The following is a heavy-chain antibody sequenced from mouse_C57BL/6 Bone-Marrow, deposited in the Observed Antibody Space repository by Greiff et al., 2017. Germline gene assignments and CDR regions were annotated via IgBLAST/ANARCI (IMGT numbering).Heavy chain of an antibody. J-gene: IGHJ1*03. D-gene: IGHD1-1*01. Sequence: QVQLQQSGPGLVQPSQSLSITCTVSGFSLTSYGVHWVRQSTGKGLEWLGVIWRGGSTDYNAAFMSRLSITKDNSKSQVFFKMNSLQADDTAIYYCAKSFDDYGSSHYWYFDVWGTGTTVTVAS. V-gene: IGHV2-5*01. CDR1: GFSLTSYG. CDR3: AKSFDDYGSSHYWYFDV. CDR2: IWRGGST.